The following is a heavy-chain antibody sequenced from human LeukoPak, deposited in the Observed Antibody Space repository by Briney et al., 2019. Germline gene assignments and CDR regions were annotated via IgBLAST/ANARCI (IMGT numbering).Heavy chain of an antibody. D-gene: IGHD3-22*01. CDR1: GFSFSSYA. J-gene: IGHJ4*02. V-gene: IGHV3-23*01. CDR3: AKVDSRNYYEIFDY. CDR2: MGGSGGGT. Sequence: GGSLRLSCAASGFSFSSYAMSWVRQAPRKGLEWVSAMGGSGGGTHYADSVKGRFTISRDNSKNTLYLQMNSLRAEDTAVYYCAKVDSRNYYEIFDYWGQGTLVTVSS.